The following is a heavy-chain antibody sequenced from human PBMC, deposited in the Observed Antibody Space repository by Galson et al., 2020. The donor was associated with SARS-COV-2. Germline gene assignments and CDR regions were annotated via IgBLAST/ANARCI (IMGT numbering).Heavy chain of an antibody. Sequence: SQTLSLTCTVSCGSISLYYWTWIRQPPGKGLEWIGNIYNSGRTNYNPSLKSGVTITLDTSKKQFSLKLNSVTAADTAVYYCARDSGLVGMDVWGEGTTVTVSS. V-gene: IGHV4-59*12. CDR2: IYNSGRT. CDR1: CGSISLYY. D-gene: IGHD6-19*01. J-gene: IGHJ6*04. CDR3: ARDSGLVGMDV.